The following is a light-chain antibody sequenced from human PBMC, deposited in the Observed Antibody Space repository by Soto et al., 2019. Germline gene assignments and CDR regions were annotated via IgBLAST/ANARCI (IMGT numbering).Light chain of an antibody. J-gene: IGKJ5*01. CDR2: GAS. CDR3: QQYNNWPPIT. Sequence: EILMTQSPATLSMSPGERVTLSCRASQSISSSLAWYQQKPGQAPRLLIYGASTRANGIADRFSGSGSGTEFTLTISSLQSEDFAFYYCQQYNNWPPITFGQGTRLEIK. CDR1: QSISSS. V-gene: IGKV3D-15*01.